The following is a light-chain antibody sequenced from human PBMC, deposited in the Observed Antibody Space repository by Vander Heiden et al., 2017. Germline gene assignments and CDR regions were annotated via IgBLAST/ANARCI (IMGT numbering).Light chain of an antibody. V-gene: IGKV1-39*01. Sequence: DMQMTQSPSSLSASVGDRVIITCRASQTISDYLNWYQQKPGKAPRLLIYCAYSLQSGVPSRFSGSGSGTHFTLTINSLQAEDSATYYCQQSYSTLLTFGGGTKVEIK. CDR1: QTISDY. CDR3: QQSYSTLLT. CDR2: CAY. J-gene: IGKJ4*01.